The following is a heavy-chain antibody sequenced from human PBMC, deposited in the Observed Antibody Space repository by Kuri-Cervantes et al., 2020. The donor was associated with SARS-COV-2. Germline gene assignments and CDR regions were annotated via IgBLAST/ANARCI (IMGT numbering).Heavy chain of an antibody. Sequence: SETLSLTCAVYGGSFSGYYWSWIRQPPGKGLEWIGSIYYSGSTYYNPSLKSRVTISVDTSKNQFSPKLSSVTAADTAVYYCARAYSNYVLSDYWGQGTLVTVSS. CDR3: ARAYSNYVLSDY. D-gene: IGHD4-11*01. J-gene: IGHJ4*02. CDR1: GGSFSGYY. CDR2: IYYSGST. V-gene: IGHV4-34*01.